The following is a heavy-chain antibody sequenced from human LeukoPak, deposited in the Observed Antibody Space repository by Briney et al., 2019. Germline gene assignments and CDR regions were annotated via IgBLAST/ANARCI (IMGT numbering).Heavy chain of an antibody. D-gene: IGHD2-15*01. CDR1: GFTFSSYN. Sequence: GGSLRLSCAASGFTFSSYNMNWVRQAPGKGLEWVSSISLGGKYIYYADAVKGRFTISRDDAKNSLFLEMTSLRADDTAVYFCARGFCSGGTCYRVTGTFDVWGLGTMVTVSS. J-gene: IGHJ3*01. CDR3: ARGFCSGGTCYRVTGTFDV. V-gene: IGHV3-21*06. CDR2: ISLGGKYI.